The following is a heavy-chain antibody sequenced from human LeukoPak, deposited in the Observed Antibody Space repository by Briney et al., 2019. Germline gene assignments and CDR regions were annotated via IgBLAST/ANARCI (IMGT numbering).Heavy chain of an antibody. D-gene: IGHD2-21*02. J-gene: IGHJ4*02. CDR2: IYYSGST. Sequence: SETLSLTCTVSGGSISSSSHYWGWIRQPPGKGLEWIGSIYYSGSTYYNPTLKSRVTISVDTSKNQFSLNLSSVTAADTAVYYCARHIVVVTAFDYWGQGTVVTDSS. CDR1: GGSISSSSHY. CDR3: ARHIVVVTAFDY. V-gene: IGHV4-39*01.